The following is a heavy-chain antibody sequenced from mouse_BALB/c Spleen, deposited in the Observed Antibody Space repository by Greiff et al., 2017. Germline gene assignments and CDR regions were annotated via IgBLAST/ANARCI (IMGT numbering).Heavy chain of an antibody. CDR3: ARNGNSYAMDD. CDR2: INPYNDGT. Sequence: EVQLQQSGPELVKPGASVKMSCKASGYTFTSYVMHWVKQKPGQGLEWIGYINPYNDGTKYNEKFKGKATLTSDKSSSTAYMELSSLTSEDSAVYYCARNGNSYAMDDWGQGTSVTVSS. D-gene: IGHD2-1*01. CDR1: GYTFTSYV. V-gene: IGHV1-14*01. J-gene: IGHJ4*01.